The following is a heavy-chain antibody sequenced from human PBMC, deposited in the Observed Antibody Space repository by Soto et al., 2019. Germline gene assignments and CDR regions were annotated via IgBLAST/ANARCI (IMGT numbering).Heavy chain of an antibody. V-gene: IGHV3-30*03. J-gene: IGHJ4*02. CDR3: ARDGEVDMATIFDS. CDR1: GFTFSDYG. Sequence: GGSLRLSCAASGFTFSDYGMHWVRQAPGKGLEWVAAISYHGSNKYYIDSVKGRFTVSRDNSDNTLYLQMNSLRAEDTAVYYCARDGEVDMATIFDSWGQGTLVTAPQ. CDR2: ISYHGSNK. D-gene: IGHD1-26*01.